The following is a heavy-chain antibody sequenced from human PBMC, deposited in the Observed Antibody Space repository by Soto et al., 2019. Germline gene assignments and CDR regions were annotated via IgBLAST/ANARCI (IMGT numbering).Heavy chain of an antibody. CDR1: GFTFSTYW. J-gene: IGHJ6*02. CDR2: IKEDGSEA. D-gene: IGHD3-16*01. CDR3: ARDWGAPGRGSAFGYYYHFGMDV. V-gene: IGHV3-7*05. Sequence: EVQLVESGGGLVQPGGSLRLSCAASGFTFSTYWMNWVRQAPGKGLEWVANIKEDGSEAYYVDSVKGRFTISRDNAKNSLYLDMNSLRGEDMAVYYCARDWGAPGRGSAFGYYYHFGMDVWGQGTTVTVPS.